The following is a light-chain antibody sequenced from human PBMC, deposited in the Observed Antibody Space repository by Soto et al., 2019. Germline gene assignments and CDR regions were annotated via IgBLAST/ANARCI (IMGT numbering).Light chain of an antibody. CDR1: QNINNY. V-gene: IGKV1-33*01. Sequence: DVQMTQSPSSLSASVGDRVTITFPASQNINNYLNWYQQKPGRAPKLLIYDASNLEAGVPSRFRGSGSGTDFTFTISRLQPEDIATYYCQQYENLPTFGQGTRLEIK. CDR3: QQYENLPT. J-gene: IGKJ5*01. CDR2: DAS.